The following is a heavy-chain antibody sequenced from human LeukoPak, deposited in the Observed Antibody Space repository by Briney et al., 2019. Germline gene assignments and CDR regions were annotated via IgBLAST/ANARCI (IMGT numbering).Heavy chain of an antibody. CDR3: AGGDYFGSGSARRHWFDP. V-gene: IGHV3-7*04. J-gene: IGHJ5*02. CDR2: IVQDGRET. CDR1: GFTFTHYC. D-gene: IGHD3-10*01. Sequence: AGGSLRLSCAAPGFTFTHYCMHSVRQAPGKGQEWVAFIVQDGRETYYVDSVKGRFTISRDNAKNSLYLQMNSLGAEDTAVYYCAGGDYFGSGSARRHWFDPWGQGTLVTVSS.